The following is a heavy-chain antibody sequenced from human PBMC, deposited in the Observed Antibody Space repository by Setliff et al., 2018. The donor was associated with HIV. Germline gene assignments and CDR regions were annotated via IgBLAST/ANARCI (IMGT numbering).Heavy chain of an antibody. D-gene: IGHD6-13*01. V-gene: IGHV1-46*01. Sequence: ASVKVSCKASGYTFTSCFLHWVPQAPGQGLEYMGIINPSDGSADYVEKFQDRVTITGDTSTSTVYMEMSSLRSEETAIFYCAKEYHTAATGTRVANYFDYWGQGTLVTVSS. CDR2: INPSDGSA. CDR1: GYTFTSCF. CDR3: AKEYHTAATGTRVANYFDY. J-gene: IGHJ4*02.